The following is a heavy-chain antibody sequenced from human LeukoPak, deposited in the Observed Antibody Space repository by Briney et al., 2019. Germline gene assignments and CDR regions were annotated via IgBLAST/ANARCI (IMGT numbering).Heavy chain of an antibody. Sequence: GGTLRLSCAASGFTFSSYSMNWVRQAPGKGLEWVSYISSSSRTIYYADSVKGRFTISRDNAKNSLYLQMNSLRAEDTAVYYCARAPYYYDSSGYPYWGQGTLVTVSS. J-gene: IGHJ4*02. CDR1: GFTFSSYS. CDR2: ISSSSRTI. V-gene: IGHV3-48*01. CDR3: ARAPYYYDSSGYPY. D-gene: IGHD3-22*01.